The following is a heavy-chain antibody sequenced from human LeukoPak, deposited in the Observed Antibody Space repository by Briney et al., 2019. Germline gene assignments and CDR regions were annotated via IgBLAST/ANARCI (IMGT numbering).Heavy chain of an antibody. Sequence: PGGSLRLSCAASGFPFSNYDMNWVRQAPGKGLEWVSYISSSGSTIHYADSVKGRFTISRDNAKNSLYLQMNSLRAEDTAVYYCARDDYGSGTYYRYFDFWGQGTLVTVSS. V-gene: IGHV3-48*03. CDR3: ARDDYGSGTYYRYFDF. J-gene: IGHJ4*02. CDR1: GFPFSNYD. CDR2: ISSSGSTI. D-gene: IGHD3-10*01.